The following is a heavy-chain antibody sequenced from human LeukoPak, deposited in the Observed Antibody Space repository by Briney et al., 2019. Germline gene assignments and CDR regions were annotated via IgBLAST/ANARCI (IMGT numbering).Heavy chain of an antibody. CDR2: IYTGGST. V-gene: IGHV4-4*07. D-gene: IGHD1-26*01. CDR3: AREEIVGATYLFDY. J-gene: IGHJ4*02. Sequence: PSETLSLTCTVSGGSISSYYWSWIRQPAGKGLEWIGRIYTGGSTNYNPSLKSRVTISVDKSKNQFSLKLSSVTAADTAVYYCAREEIVGATYLFDYWGQGTLVTVSS. CDR1: GGSISSYY.